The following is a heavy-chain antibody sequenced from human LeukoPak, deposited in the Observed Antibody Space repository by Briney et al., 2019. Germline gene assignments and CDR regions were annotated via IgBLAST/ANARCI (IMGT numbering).Heavy chain of an antibody. Sequence: GESLKISCKGSGYSFTSYWIGWVRQMPGKGLEWMGIIYPGDSDTRYSPSFQGQVTISADKSISTAYLQWSSLKASDTAMYYCARYLLGSARQSSYYYYMDVWRKGTTVTVSS. D-gene: IGHD1-26*01. V-gene: IGHV5-51*01. CDR3: ARYLLGSARQSSYYYYMDV. CDR2: IYPGDSDT. CDR1: GYSFTSYW. J-gene: IGHJ6*03.